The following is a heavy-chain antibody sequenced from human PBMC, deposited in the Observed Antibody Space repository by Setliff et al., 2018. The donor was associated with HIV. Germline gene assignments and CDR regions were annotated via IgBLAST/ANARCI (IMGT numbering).Heavy chain of an antibody. CDR3: AREGLYGTGGLDF. D-gene: IGHD3-10*01. J-gene: IGHJ4*02. Sequence: ASVKVSCKASGYTFTNYGIHWVRQAPGQRLEWMGWINAANGYTGYSQKNQGRVTISRDTTASTVYMEVNSLRSEDTAVYSCAREGLYGTGGLDFWGQGTLVTVSS. CDR1: GYTFTNYG. CDR2: INAANGYT. V-gene: IGHV1-3*01.